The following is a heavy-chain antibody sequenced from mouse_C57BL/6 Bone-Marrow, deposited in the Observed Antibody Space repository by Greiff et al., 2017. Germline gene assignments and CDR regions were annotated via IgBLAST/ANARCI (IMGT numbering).Heavy chain of an antibody. J-gene: IGHJ4*01. D-gene: IGHD2-4*01. CDR1: GFTFSSYA. Sequence: EVKLVESGEGLVKPGGSLKLSCAASGFTFSSYAMSWVRQTPEKRLAWVAYISSGGDYIYYADTVKGRFTISRDNARNTLYLQMSSLKSEDTAMYYCTRFYYDYEFSYYAMDYWGQGTSVTVSS. V-gene: IGHV5-9-1*02. CDR3: TRFYYDYEFSYYAMDY. CDR2: ISSGGDYI.